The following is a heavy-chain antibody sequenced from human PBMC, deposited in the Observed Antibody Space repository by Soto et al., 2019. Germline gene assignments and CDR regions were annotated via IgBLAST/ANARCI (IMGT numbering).Heavy chain of an antibody. V-gene: IGHV3-23*01. CDR1: GFTFNIYA. CDR2: ISVSVDST. D-gene: IGHD1-26*01. J-gene: IGHJ4*02. CDR3: AKVFTPEQGNYFDY. Sequence: GGSLRLSCAASGFTFNIYAINWVRQAPGKGLEWASAISVSVDSTHYADSVKGRFTISRDNYKNTVYLEMNSLRAEDTAVYYCAKVFTPEQGNYFDYWGQGTLVTVSS.